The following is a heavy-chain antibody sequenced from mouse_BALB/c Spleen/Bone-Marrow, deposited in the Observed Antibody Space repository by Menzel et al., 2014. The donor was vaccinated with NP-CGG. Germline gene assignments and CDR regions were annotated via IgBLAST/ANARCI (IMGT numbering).Heavy chain of an antibody. CDR3: ASATTAGFAY. Sequence: VQLKQSGPELVKPGASVKISCKASGYTFTDYNMHWVKQSHGKSLEWIGYIYPYNGGTGYNQKFKSKATLTVDNSSSTAYMELRSLTSEDSAVYYCASATTAGFAYWGQGTLVTVSA. CDR1: GYTFTDYN. V-gene: IGHV1S29*02. CDR2: IYPYNGGT. D-gene: IGHD1-2*01. J-gene: IGHJ3*01.